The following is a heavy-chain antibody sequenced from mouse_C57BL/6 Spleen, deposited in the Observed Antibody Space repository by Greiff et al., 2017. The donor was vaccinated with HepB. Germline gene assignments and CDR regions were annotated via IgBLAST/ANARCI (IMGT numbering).Heavy chain of an antibody. J-gene: IGHJ4*01. CDR2: ISGGGGNT. V-gene: IGHV5-9*01. D-gene: IGHD2-5*01. Sequence: EVKLVESGGGLVKPGGSLKLSCAASGFTFSSYTMSWVRQTPEKRLEWVATISGGGGNTYYPDSVKGRFTISRDNAKNTLYLQMSSLRSEDTALYYCARHRHYSKAMDYWGQGTSVTVSS. CDR3: ARHRHYSKAMDY. CDR1: GFTFSSYT.